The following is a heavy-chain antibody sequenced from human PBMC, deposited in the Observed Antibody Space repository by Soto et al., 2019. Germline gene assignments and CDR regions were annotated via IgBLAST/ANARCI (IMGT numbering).Heavy chain of an antibody. Sequence: QVQLVQSGAEVNKPAASVKVSCKASGYTFTSYDINWVRQATGQGLEWMGWMNPNSGNTGYAQKFQGRVTMTRNTSISTAYMELSSLRSEDTAVYYCASFGGVVVAAHNDYWGQGTLVTVSS. J-gene: IGHJ4*02. CDR2: MNPNSGNT. D-gene: IGHD2-15*01. CDR1: GYTFTSYD. CDR3: ASFGGVVVAAHNDY. V-gene: IGHV1-8*01.